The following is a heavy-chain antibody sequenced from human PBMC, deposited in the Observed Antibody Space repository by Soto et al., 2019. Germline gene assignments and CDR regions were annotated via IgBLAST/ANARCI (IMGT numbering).Heavy chain of an antibody. CDR3: AKFREQQLVLFDY. Sequence: GGSLRLSCAASGFTFSSYAMSWVRQAPGKGLEWVSAISGSGGSTYYADSVKGRFTISRGNSKNTLYLQMNSLRAEDTAVYYCAKFREQQLVLFDYWGQGTLVTVSS. J-gene: IGHJ4*02. CDR2: ISGSGGST. V-gene: IGHV3-23*01. D-gene: IGHD6-13*01. CDR1: GFTFSSYA.